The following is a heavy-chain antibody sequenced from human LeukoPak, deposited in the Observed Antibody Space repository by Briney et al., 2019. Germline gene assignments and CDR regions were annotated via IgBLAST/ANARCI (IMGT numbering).Heavy chain of an antibody. CDR3: ARSIAAKTNRFDP. V-gene: IGHV3-7*05. Sequence: GGSLRLSCAASGFTLRSYWMSWVRQAPGKGLDWVSNINHDGSEKYHVDSVKGRFTISRDNAENSLYLQMNSLRVEDTAVYYCARSIAAKTNRFDPWGQGTLVTVSS. CDR1: GFTLRSYW. CDR2: INHDGSEK. J-gene: IGHJ5*02. D-gene: IGHD2-15*01.